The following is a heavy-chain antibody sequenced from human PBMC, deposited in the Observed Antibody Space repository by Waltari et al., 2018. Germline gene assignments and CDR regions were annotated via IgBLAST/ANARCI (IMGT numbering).Heavy chain of an antibody. CDR2: IWYDGSNK. J-gene: IGHJ4*02. D-gene: IGHD5-12*01. Sequence: QVQLVESGGGVVQPGRSLRLSCAASGFTFSSYGMHWVRQAQGKGLEWVAVIWYDGSNKYYADSVKGRFTISRDNSKNTLYLQMNSLRAEDTAVYYCARDRRYSGYQRGYYFDYWGQGTLVTVSS. CDR3: ARDRRYSGYQRGYYFDY. CDR1: GFTFSSYG. V-gene: IGHV3-33*01.